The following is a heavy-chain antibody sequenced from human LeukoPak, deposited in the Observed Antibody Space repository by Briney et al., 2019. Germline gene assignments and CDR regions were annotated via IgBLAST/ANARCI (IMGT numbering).Heavy chain of an antibody. CDR2: VNPSGGST. V-gene: IGHV1-46*01. J-gene: IGHJ4*02. D-gene: IGHD3-22*01. Sequence: ASVKVSCKASGYTFTSYYMHLVRQAPGQGLEWMGIVNPSGGSTSYAQKFQGRVTMTRDTSTSTVYMELSSLRSEDTAVYYCARDSRSNYYDSSCLDYWGQGTLVTVSS. CDR3: ARDSRSNYYDSSCLDY. CDR1: GYTFTSYY.